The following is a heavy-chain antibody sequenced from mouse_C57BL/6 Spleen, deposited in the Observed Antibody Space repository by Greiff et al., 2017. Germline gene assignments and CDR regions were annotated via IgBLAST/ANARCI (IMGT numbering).Heavy chain of an antibody. D-gene: IGHD1-1*01. CDR2: IYPGDGDT. CDR1: GYAFSSYW. Sequence: VQLQQSGAELVKPGASVKISCKASGYAFSSYWMNWVKQRPGKGLEWIGQIYPGDGDTNYNGKFKGKATLTADKSSSTAYMQLSSLTSEDSAVYFCARCHYGSSYGFAYWGQGTLVTVSA. CDR3: ARCHYGSSYGFAY. V-gene: IGHV1-80*01. J-gene: IGHJ3*01.